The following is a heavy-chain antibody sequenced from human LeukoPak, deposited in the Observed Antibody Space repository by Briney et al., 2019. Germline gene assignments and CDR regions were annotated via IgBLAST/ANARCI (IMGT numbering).Heavy chain of an antibody. Sequence: SETLSLTCTVSGGSISSYYWSWIRPPPGKGLEWMGYIYYSGSTNYNPSLKSRVTISVDTSKNQFSLKLSSVTAADTAVYYCARALAYYDSSGYSDYWGQGTLVTVSS. J-gene: IGHJ4*02. D-gene: IGHD3-22*01. V-gene: IGHV4-59*01. CDR3: ARALAYYDSSGYSDY. CDR2: IYYSGST. CDR1: GGSISSYY.